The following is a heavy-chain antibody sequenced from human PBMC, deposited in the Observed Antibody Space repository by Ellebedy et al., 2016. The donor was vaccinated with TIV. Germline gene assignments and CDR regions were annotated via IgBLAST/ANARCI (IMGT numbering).Heavy chain of an antibody. J-gene: IGHJ5*02. D-gene: IGHD1-7*01. CDR1: GFTFSSYG. CDR3: TTSGHWPNWNYDWFDP. V-gene: IGHV3-33*01. Sequence: GESLKISCAASGFTFSSYGMHWVRQAPGKGLEWVAVIWYDGSNRHYADSVKGRFTISRDNSKNTLYLQMNSLKTEDTAVYYCTTSGHWPNWNYDWFDPWGQGTLVTVSS. CDR2: IWYDGSNR.